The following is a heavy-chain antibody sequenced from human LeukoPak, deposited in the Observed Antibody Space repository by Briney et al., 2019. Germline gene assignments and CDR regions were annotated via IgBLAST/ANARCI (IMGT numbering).Heavy chain of an antibody. D-gene: IGHD3-10*01. CDR3: ARDESAGADTGSSFYY. V-gene: IGHV1-69*13. Sequence: SVKVSCKASGGTFSSYAISWVRQAPGQGLEWMGGIIPIFGTANYAQKFQGRVTITADESTSTAYMELSSLRAEDTAVFYCARDESAGADTGSSFYYWGQGALVTVSS. J-gene: IGHJ4*02. CDR1: GGTFSSYA. CDR2: IIPIFGTA.